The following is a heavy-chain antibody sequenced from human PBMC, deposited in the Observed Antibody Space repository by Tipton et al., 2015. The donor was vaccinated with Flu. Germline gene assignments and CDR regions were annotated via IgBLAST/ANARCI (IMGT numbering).Heavy chain of an antibody. J-gene: IGHJ4*02. CDR2: ISSSGSAR. D-gene: IGHD1-1*01. Sequence: GSLRLSCAASGFTFSSYEMNWVRQAPGKGLEWVSYISSSGSARYYADSVKGRFTISRDNAKNSLYLQMNSLRAEDTAVYYCARGRTGYLDYWGQGTLVTVSS. CDR3: ARGRTGYLDY. CDR1: GFTFSSYE. V-gene: IGHV3-48*03.